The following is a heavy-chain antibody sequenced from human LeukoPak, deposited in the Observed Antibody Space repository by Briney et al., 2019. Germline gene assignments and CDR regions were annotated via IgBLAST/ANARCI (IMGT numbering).Heavy chain of an antibody. Sequence: GGSLRLSCAASGFAFSSYWMSWVRQAPGKGLEWVANIKQDGSDKYYVDSVKGRFTISRDNAESSLFLQMNSLRAEDTAVYYCARDQDYGALPPDYRGQGTLVTVSS. CDR3: ARDQDYGALPPDY. J-gene: IGHJ4*02. CDR2: IKQDGSDK. CDR1: GFAFSSYW. V-gene: IGHV3-7*04. D-gene: IGHD4-17*01.